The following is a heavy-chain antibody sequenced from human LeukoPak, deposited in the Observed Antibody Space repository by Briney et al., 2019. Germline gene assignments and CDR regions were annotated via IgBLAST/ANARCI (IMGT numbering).Heavy chain of an antibody. J-gene: IGHJ6*02. CDR3: ARLGSEFPPTDYGMDV. Sequence: PGGSLRLSCAASGFTVSSTYMSWVRQAPGKGLEWVSVIYSGGSTYYADSVKGRFTISRDNSKNTLYLQMNSLRAEDTAVYYCARLGSEFPPTDYGMDVWGQGTTVTVSS. D-gene: IGHD6-19*01. V-gene: IGHV3-53*01. CDR2: IYSGGST. CDR1: GFTVSSTY.